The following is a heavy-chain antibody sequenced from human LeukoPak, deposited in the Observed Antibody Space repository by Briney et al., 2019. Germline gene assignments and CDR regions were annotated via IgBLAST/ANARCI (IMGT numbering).Heavy chain of an antibody. CDR1: GGSISSYY. V-gene: IGHV4-59*01. Sequence: SETLSLTCTVSGGSISSYYWSWIRQPPGKGLEWIGYIYYSGSTNYNPSLKSRVTISVDTSKNQFSLKLSSVTAADTAVYCCAAQWGGSITMVRGSSSPRAPLDVWGKGTTVTVSS. J-gene: IGHJ6*04. CDR3: AAQWGGSITMVRGSSSPRAPLDV. D-gene: IGHD3-10*01. CDR2: IYYSGST.